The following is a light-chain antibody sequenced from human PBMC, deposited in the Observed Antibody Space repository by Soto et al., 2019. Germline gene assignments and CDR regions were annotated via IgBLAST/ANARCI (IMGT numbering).Light chain of an antibody. V-gene: IGLV2-23*01. J-gene: IGLJ3*02. CDR1: SRDNL. Sequence: QSVLTQPASVSGSPGQSITLSCAGTSRDNLVSWYQQHPGKAPKLMIYEGSKRPSGVSNRFSGSKSGNTASLTISGLQAEDEADYFCCSYGGRSTPVVFGGGTKVTVL. CDR3: CSYGGRSTPVV. CDR2: EGS.